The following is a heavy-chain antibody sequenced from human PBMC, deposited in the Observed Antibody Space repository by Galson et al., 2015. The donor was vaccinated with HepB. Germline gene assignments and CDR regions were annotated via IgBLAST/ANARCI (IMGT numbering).Heavy chain of an antibody. CDR3: ARQGVECSSTSCRDENLGAFDY. CDR1: GYSFTSYW. V-gene: IGHV5-51*01. D-gene: IGHD2-2*01. CDR2: IYPGDSDT. Sequence: QSGAEVKKPGESLKISCKGSGYSFTSYWIGWVRQMPGKGLEWMGIIYPGDSDTRYSPSFQGQVTISADKSISTAYLQWSSLKASDTAMYYCARQGVECSSTSCRDENLGAFDYWGQGTLVTVSS. J-gene: IGHJ4*02.